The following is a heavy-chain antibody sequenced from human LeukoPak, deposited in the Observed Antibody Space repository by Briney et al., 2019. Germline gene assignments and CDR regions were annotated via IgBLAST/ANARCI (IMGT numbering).Heavy chain of an antibody. CDR3: ARAGSEGYYYYYMDV. CDR1: GGTFSSYT. D-gene: IGHD3-10*01. Sequence: SVKVSCKASGGTFSSYTISWVRQAPGQGLEWMGRIIPILGIANYAQKFQGRVTITADKSTSTAYMELSSLRSEDTAVYYCARAGSEGYYYYYMDVWGKGTTVTVSS. CDR2: IIPILGIA. V-gene: IGHV1-69*02. J-gene: IGHJ6*03.